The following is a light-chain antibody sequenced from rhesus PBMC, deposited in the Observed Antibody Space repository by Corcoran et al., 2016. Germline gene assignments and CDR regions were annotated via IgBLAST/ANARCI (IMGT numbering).Light chain of an antibody. J-gene: IGKJ4*01. CDR2: YAK. Sequence: DIQMTQSPSSLSASVGDRVTITCRASQDISSSFNWYQQKPGKAPKLLIYYAKRLESGVPSRFSGSGSGTEFSLTISSLQSDDFATYYCQQYDSLVTFGGGTKVEIK. CDR3: QQYDSLVT. CDR1: QDISSS. V-gene: IGKV1-32*01.